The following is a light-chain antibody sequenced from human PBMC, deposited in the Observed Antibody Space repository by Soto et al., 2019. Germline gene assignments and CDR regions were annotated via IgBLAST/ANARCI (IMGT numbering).Light chain of an antibody. CDR1: SSDVGGSNY. Sequence: QSALTQPASVSGSPGQSITISCTGTSSDVGGSNYVSWYQQHPGKAPKLMIYEVTNRPSGVSDRFSGSKSGNTASLTISGLQAEDEADYYCSSYGARSTLVVFGGGTKVTVL. CDR3: SSYGARSTLVV. J-gene: IGLJ2*01. V-gene: IGLV2-14*01. CDR2: EVT.